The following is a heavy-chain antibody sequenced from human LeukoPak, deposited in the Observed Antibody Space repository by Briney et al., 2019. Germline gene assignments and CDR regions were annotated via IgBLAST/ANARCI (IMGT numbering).Heavy chain of an antibody. Sequence: QVQLVESGGGVVQPGRSLRLSCAASGFTFSNYGMHWVRQAPGKGLGWVAVIWYDGSNKYYADSVKGRFTISRDNSMDTLYLQMNSLRAEDTAVYYCARDPNYYHSSGSFDYWGQGTLVTVSS. D-gene: IGHD3-22*01. CDR1: GFTFSNYG. CDR2: IWYDGSNK. CDR3: ARDPNYYHSSGSFDY. J-gene: IGHJ4*02. V-gene: IGHV3-33*01.